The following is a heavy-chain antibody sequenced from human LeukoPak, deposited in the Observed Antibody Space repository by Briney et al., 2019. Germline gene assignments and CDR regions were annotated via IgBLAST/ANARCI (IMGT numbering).Heavy chain of an antibody. CDR3: AKDMSTGGFDY. D-gene: IGHD5/OR15-5a*01. J-gene: IGHJ4*02. CDR1: GFTFDDYS. V-gene: IGHV3-43*02. Sequence: ARSLRLACAASGFTFDDYSMCWVRQAPGKGLEWVSLISGDGVSTYYADSVKGRFTISRDNSKNSLYLQMNSLITEDTALYYCAKDMSTGGFDYWGQGTLVTVSS. CDR2: ISGDGVST.